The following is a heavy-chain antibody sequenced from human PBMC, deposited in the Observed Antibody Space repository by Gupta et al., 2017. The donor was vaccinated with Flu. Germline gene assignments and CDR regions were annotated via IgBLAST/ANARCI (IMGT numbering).Heavy chain of an antibody. CDR1: GFTVSSHY. CDR3: AKVPGYSSTCLDY. V-gene: IGHV3-66*02. CDR2: IYSGGSS. Sequence: EVQLVESGGGLVQPGGSLRLSCAASGFTVSSHYMSWVRQAPGKGLEWVSVIYSGGSSYYADSVKGRFTISRDNSKNTLYLQMNSLRAEDTAVYYCAKVPGYSSTCLDYWGQGTLVTVSS. J-gene: IGHJ4*02. D-gene: IGHD6-19*01.